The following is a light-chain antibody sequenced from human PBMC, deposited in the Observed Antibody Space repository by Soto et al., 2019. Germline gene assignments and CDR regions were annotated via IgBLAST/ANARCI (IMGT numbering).Light chain of an antibody. CDR1: QSVGRN. CDR2: GAS. CDR3: QQYGSSPPT. J-gene: IGKJ1*01. V-gene: IGKV3-20*01. Sequence: EIVMTQSPATLSVSPGEAAILSCRASQSVGRNLARYQQRPGQAPRLLIFGASTRASGVPDRFSGGGSGTDFTLTISRLEPEDFAVYYCQQYGSSPPTFGQGTKVDIK.